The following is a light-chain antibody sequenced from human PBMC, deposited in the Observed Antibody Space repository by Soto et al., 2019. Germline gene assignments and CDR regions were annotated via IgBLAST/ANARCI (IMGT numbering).Light chain of an antibody. V-gene: IGKV1-9*01. CDR2: AAS. Sequence: DIQLTQSPSFLSASVGDRVTITCRASQGISSYLVWYQQRPGKAPKLLIYAASTLQSGVPSRFSGSGSGTDFTLTISSLQPEDFATYFCQQVQSYPITFGGGTKVEIK. J-gene: IGKJ4*01. CDR1: QGISSY. CDR3: QQVQSYPIT.